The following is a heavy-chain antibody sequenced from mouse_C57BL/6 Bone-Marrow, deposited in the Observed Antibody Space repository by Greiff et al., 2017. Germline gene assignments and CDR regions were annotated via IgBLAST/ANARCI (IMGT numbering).Heavy chain of an antibody. CDR1: GFNIKDDY. CDR2: IDPENGDT. Sequence: VQLQQSGAELVRPGASVKLSCTASGFNIKDDYMHWVKQRPEQGLEWIGWIDPENGDTEYASKFQGKATITADTSSNTAYLQLSSLTSEDTAVYYCTTLDYYGSRIFFAYWGQGTLVTVSA. CDR3: TTLDYYGSRIFFAY. V-gene: IGHV14-4*01. J-gene: IGHJ3*01. D-gene: IGHD1-1*01.